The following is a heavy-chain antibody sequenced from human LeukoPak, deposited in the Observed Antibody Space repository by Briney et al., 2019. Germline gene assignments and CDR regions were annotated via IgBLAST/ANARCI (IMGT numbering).Heavy chain of an antibody. CDR2: IYYSGST. V-gene: IGHV4-59*01. J-gene: IGHJ4*02. CDR1: GGSISSYY. Sequence: PSETLSLTCTVSGGSISSYYWSWIRQPPGKGLEWIGYIYYSGSTNYNPSLKSRVTISVDTSKNQFSLKLSSVTAADTAVYYCARSPGYSYGWYYYDSSGYYPDSYYFDYWGQGTLVTVSS. D-gene: IGHD3-22*01. CDR3: ARSPGYSYGWYYYDSSGYYPDSYYFDY.